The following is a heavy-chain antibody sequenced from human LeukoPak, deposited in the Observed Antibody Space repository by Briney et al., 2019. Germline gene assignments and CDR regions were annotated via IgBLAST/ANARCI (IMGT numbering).Heavy chain of an antibody. CDR1: GYTXTELS. D-gene: IGHD1-26*01. Sequence: ASVKVSCKVSGYTXTELSMHGVRQAPGKGLEWMGGFDPEDGETIHAQKFQGRVTMTEDTSTDTAYMELSSLRSEDTAVYYCATVLVGATLGDYWGQGTLVTVSS. CDR3: ATVLVGATLGDY. J-gene: IGHJ4*02. CDR2: FDPEDGET. V-gene: IGHV1-24*01.